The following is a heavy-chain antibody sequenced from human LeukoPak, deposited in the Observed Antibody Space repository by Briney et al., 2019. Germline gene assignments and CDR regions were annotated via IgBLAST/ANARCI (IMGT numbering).Heavy chain of an antibody. J-gene: IGHJ3*02. CDR2: IYSGGST. Sequence: GGSLRLSCAASGLTVSSDYMSWVRQPPGKGLEWVSVIYSGGSTNYADSVKGRFTISRDNSKNTLHLQMNSLRVEDTAVYYCARGQSYYEAFDIWGQGTMVTVSS. CDR3: ARGQSYYEAFDI. D-gene: IGHD1-26*01. V-gene: IGHV3-53*03. CDR1: GLTVSSDY.